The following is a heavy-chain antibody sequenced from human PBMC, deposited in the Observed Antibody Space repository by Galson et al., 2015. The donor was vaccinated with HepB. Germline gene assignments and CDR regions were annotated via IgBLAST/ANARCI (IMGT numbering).Heavy chain of an antibody. CDR3: ARWTLVSPVEPAVIAGGLDY. V-gene: IGHV4-30-4*08. CDR2: IHYTGST. CDR1: GFTLNDHY. J-gene: IGHJ4*02. D-gene: IGHD2-2*01. Sequence: LRLSCAASGFTLNDHYMDWIRQPPGKGLEWMGNIHYTGSTDYNPSLKSRVSISVDTSKKQFSLKLSSVTAADTAVYFCARWTLVSPVEPAVIAGGLDYWGQGTLVTVSS.